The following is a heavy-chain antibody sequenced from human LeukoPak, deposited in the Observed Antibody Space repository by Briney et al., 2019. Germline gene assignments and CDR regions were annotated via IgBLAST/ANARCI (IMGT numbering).Heavy chain of an antibody. CDR1: GDSVSSNSAT. CDR3: ARGSSSNSWYFDC. V-gene: IGHV6-1*01. J-gene: IGHJ4*02. Sequence: SQTLSLTCAISGDSVSSNSATWTWIRQSPSRGLEWLRRTYYRSKWYNDYAVSVKSRITINPDTSRNQFSLQLNSVTPEDTAVYYCARGSSSNSWYFDCWGQGTLVTVSS. D-gene: IGHD2-2*01. CDR2: TYYRSKWYN.